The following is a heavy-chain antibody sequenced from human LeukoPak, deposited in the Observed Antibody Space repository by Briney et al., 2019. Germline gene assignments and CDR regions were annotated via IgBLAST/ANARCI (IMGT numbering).Heavy chain of an antibody. CDR3: AKGGGRFDY. V-gene: IGHV3-23*01. CDR1: GFTFSNFA. CDR2: LGGGGIDT. Sequence: PGGSLRLSCAASGFTFSNFAMSWVRQPPGKGLEWVSTLGGGGIDTYYADSVKGRFTISRDNSKNTLYLQMNSLRAEDTAVYYCAKGGGRFDYWGQGTLVTVSS. J-gene: IGHJ4*02. D-gene: IGHD3-16*01.